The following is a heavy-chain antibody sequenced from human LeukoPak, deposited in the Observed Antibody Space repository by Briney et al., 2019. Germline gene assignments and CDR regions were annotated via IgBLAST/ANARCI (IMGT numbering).Heavy chain of an antibody. Sequence: SETLSLTCTVSGGSISSYYWSWIRQPPGKGLEWIGYIYYSGSTNYNPSLKSRVTISVDTSKNQFSLKLSSVTAADTAVYYCAREDYGDYYRAEYFQHWGQGTLVTVSS. CDR2: IYYSGST. J-gene: IGHJ1*01. V-gene: IGHV4-59*12. CDR1: GGSISSYY. CDR3: AREDYGDYYRAEYFQH. D-gene: IGHD4-17*01.